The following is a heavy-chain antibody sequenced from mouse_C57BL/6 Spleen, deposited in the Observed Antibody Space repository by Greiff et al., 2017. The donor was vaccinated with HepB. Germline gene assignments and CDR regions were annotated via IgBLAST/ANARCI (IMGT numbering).Heavy chain of an antibody. J-gene: IGHJ2*01. Sequence: EVHLVESGGGLVKPGGSLKLSCAASGFTFSDYGMHWVRQAPEKGLEWVAYISSGSSTIYYADTVKGRFTISRDNAKNTLFLQMTSLRSEDAAMYYCARGTTPLDYWGQGTTLTVSS. CDR2: ISSGSSTI. CDR1: GFTFSDYG. V-gene: IGHV5-17*01. CDR3: ARGTTPLDY. D-gene: IGHD1-1*01.